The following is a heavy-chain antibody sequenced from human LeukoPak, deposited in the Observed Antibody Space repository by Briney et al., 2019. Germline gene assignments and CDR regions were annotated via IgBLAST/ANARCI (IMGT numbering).Heavy chain of an antibody. CDR2: IYHSGST. D-gene: IGHD3-22*01. CDR1: GGSISSGGYS. Sequence: PSQTLSLTCAVSGGSISSGGYSWSWIRQPPGKGLEWIRYIYHSGSTYYNPSLKSRVTISVDRSKNQFSLKLSSVTAADTAVYYCARGIVGYYDSSGYWRSAFDIWGQGTMVTVSS. CDR3: ARGIVGYYDSSGYWRSAFDI. J-gene: IGHJ3*02. V-gene: IGHV4-30-2*01.